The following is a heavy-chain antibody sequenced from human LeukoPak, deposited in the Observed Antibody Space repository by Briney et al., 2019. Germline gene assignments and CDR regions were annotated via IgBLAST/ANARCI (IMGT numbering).Heavy chain of an antibody. D-gene: IGHD2-21*02. CDR1: GFTFSSYA. CDR3: AKLGGDHKYYYYSMDV. CDR2: ISGSVGST. V-gene: IGHV3-23*01. J-gene: IGHJ6*03. Sequence: GGSLRLSCAASGFTFSSYAMSLVRQAPGKGLGWFSAISGSVGSTYYADSVKGRFTISRDNSKNTLYLQMNSLRAEDTAVYYCAKLGGDHKYYYYSMDVWGKGTTVTVSS.